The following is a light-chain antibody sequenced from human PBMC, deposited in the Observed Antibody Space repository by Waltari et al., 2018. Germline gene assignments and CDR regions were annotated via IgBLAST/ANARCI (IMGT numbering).Light chain of an antibody. CDR2: DAS. CDR3: QQRSNWLT. Sequence: EIVLTQSPATLSLSPGERATLSCRASQSVSSYLAWYQQKPGQAPRLPIFDASNRAASIPARFSGSGSGTDFTLTISSLEPEDFAVYYCQQRSNWLTFGGGTKVEIK. J-gene: IGKJ4*01. CDR1: QSVSSY. V-gene: IGKV3-11*01.